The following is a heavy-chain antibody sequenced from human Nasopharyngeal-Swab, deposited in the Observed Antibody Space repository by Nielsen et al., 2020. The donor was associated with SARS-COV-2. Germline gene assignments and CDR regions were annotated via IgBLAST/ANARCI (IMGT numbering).Heavy chain of an antibody. CDR3: ASAYSSGWYDPKFVFDI. D-gene: IGHD6-19*01. J-gene: IGHJ3*02. CDR2: ISSSSSYI. CDR1: GFTFSSYS. V-gene: IGHV3-21*01. Sequence: GGSLRLSCAASGFTFSSYSMNWVRQAPGKGLEWVSSISSSSSYIYYADSVKGRFTISRDNAKNSLYLQMNSLRAEDTAVYYCASAYSSGWYDPKFVFDIWGQGTMVTVSS.